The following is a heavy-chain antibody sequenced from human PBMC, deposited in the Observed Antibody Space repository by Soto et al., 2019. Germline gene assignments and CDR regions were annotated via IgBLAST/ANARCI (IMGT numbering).Heavy chain of an antibody. J-gene: IGHJ4*02. CDR2: ISYTGAT. CDR1: GGSISRGAYF. D-gene: IGHD2-15*01. CDR3: ARGGPVSVSPAWQLLGYFDY. V-gene: IGHV4-31*03. Sequence: QVHLQESGPGQVRPSQTLSLSCSVSGGSISRGAYFWTWIRQFPGKGLEWIAYISYTGATYYNPSPKSRVTILADTSTNQFSLKLNSVTSADTAVYYCARGGPVSVSPAWQLLGYFDYWGQGTLVTVSS.